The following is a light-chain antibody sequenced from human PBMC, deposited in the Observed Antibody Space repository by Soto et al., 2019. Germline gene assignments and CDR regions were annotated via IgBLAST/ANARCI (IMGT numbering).Light chain of an antibody. J-gene: IGLJ1*01. CDR1: SSDVGGYNY. Sequence: QSVLTQPASVSGSPGQSITISCTGTSSDVGGYNYVSWYQHHPAKAPKLMIYDVSNRPSGVSNRFSGSKSGNTASLTISGLQPEDEADYYCSSYTTSNTRQIVLGTGTKVTVL. CDR2: DVS. CDR3: SSYTTSNTRQIV. V-gene: IGLV2-14*03.